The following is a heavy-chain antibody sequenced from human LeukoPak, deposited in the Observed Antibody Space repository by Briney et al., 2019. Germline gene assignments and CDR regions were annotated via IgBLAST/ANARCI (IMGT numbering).Heavy chain of an antibody. J-gene: IGHJ4*02. V-gene: IGHV4-31*03. D-gene: IGHD6-6*01. CDR3: ARGGGIAARLHAQFDY. CDR2: ISDSGST. CDR1: GGSIINGGYY. Sequence: PSETLSLTCTVSGGSIINGGYYWSWIRQHPGKGLEWIGFISDSGSTDYNPSLKSRVTISVDTSKNQFSLKLSSVTAADTAVYYCARGGGIAARLHAQFDYWGQGTLVTVSS.